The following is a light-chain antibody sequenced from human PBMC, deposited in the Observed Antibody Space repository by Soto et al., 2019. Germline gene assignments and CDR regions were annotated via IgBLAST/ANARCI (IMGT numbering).Light chain of an antibody. V-gene: IGLV2-14*01. CDR3: SSYSISTAYL. J-gene: IGLJ1*01. Sequence: LTQPASVSGSPGQSITISCTGTSSDVGGYDYVSWYQLHPGKAPKLMVFEVSNRPSGVSYRFSGSKSGNTASLTISGLQAEDEADYFCSSYSISTAYLFGTGTMVTVL. CDR2: EVS. CDR1: SSDVGGYDY.